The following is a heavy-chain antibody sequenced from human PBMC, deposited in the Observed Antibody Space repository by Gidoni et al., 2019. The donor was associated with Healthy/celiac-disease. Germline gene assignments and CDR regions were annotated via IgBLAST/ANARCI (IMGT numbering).Heavy chain of an antibody. CDR1: GGTFSSYA. CDR3: ARYSSGYYRHFDY. J-gene: IGHJ4*02. D-gene: IGHD3-22*01. Sequence: QVQLVQSGAEVQKPGSSVKVSCKAYGGTFSSYAIRWVRQAPRQGLEWMGRIIPILGIANYAQKFQGRVTITADKSTSTAYMELSSLRSEDTAVYYCARYSSGYYRHFDYWGQGTLVTVSS. CDR2: IIPILGIA. V-gene: IGHV1-69*04.